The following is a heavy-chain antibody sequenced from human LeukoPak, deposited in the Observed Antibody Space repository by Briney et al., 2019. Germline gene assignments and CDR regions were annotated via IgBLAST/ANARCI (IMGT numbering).Heavy chain of an antibody. V-gene: IGHV3-21*01. D-gene: IGHD2-2*01. CDR1: GFTFSSYS. J-gene: IGHJ4*02. Sequence: GGSLRLSCAASGFTFSSYSMNWVRQAPGKGLEWVSSISSSSSYIYYADSVKGRFTISRDNAKNSLYLQMNSLRAEDTAVYYCAKRDCSSTSCYSYYFDYWGQGTLVTVSS. CDR3: AKRDCSSTSCYSYYFDY. CDR2: ISSSSSYI.